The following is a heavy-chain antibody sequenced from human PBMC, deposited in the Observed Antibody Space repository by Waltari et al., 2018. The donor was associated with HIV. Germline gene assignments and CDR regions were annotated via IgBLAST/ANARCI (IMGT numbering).Heavy chain of an antibody. CDR2: SDTSGST. J-gene: IGHJ4*02. CDR3: AREIVGSTSRHDY. V-gene: IGHV4-61*02. CDR1: GGSISSGSYY. Sequence: QVQLQESGPGLVKPSQTLSLTCTVSGGSISSGSYYWSWIRQPAGKGLEWIGRSDTSGSTNYNPSLKSRVTISVDTSKNQFSLKLSSVTAADTAVYYCAREIVGSTSRHDYWGQGTLVTVSS. D-gene: IGHD1-26*01.